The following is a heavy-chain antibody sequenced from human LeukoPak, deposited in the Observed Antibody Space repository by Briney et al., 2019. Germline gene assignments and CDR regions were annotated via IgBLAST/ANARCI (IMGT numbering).Heavy chain of an antibody. J-gene: IGHJ4*02. Sequence: SETLSLTCTVSGGSISSYYWSWIRQPAGKGLEWIGRIYTSGSTNYNPSLKSRVTMSVDTSKNQFSLKLSSVTAADTAVYYCARGPTYQLLPSYFDYWGQGTLVTVSS. V-gene: IGHV4-4*07. CDR1: GGSISSYY. CDR3: ARGPTYQLLPSYFDY. D-gene: IGHD2-2*01. CDR2: IYTSGST.